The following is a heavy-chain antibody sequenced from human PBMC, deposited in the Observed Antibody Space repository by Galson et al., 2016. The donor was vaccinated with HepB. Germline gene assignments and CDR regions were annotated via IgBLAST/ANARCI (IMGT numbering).Heavy chain of an antibody. CDR3: AKVAGGRIPAAGVDYYYYYALAG. CDR2: ITGAGAST. CDR1: GFSFDDYA. D-gene: IGHD6-13*01. V-gene: IGHV3-43*02. Sequence: SLRLSCAASGFSFDDYAMHWVRQVPGKGLEWVSLITGAGASTYYADSVKGRFTISKDNSKNSLYLQMNSLRTEDSALYYCAKVAGGRIPAAGVDYYYYYALAGWCQGTTVIVSS. J-gene: IGHJ6*02.